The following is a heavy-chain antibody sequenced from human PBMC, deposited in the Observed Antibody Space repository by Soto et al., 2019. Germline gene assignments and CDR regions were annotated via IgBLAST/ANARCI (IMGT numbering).Heavy chain of an antibody. CDR2: INPSGGST. D-gene: IGHD3-10*01. CDR3: ARSLWFGELLF. Sequence: ASLKVSCKASGYTFTSYYMHWVRQAPGQGLEWMGIINPSGGSTSYAQKFQGRVTMTRDTSTSTVYMELSSLRSEDTAVYYCARSLWFGELLFWGQGTLVTVSS. V-gene: IGHV1-46*03. CDR1: GYTFTSYY. J-gene: IGHJ4*02.